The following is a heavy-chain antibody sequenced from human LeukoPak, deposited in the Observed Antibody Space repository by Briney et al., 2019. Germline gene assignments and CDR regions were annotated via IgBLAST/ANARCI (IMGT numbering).Heavy chain of an antibody. J-gene: IGHJ6*02. CDR1: GFSFETFS. CDR2: ISNDESNI. D-gene: IGHD2-8*01. Sequence: PGGSLRLSCTASGFSFETFSIHWVRQTPGKGLEWVAVISNDESNIYYADSVKGRFTISRDNSRSTLYLQMDSLRPDDTAVYYCGRSNVASKWRAYAMDVWGQGTTVTVSS. V-gene: IGHV3-30-3*01. CDR3: GRSNVASKWRAYAMDV.